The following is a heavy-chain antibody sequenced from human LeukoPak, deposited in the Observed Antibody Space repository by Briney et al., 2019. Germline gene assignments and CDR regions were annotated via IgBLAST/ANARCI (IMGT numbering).Heavy chain of an antibody. Sequence: EASVKVSCKVSGYTLTELSMHWVRQAPGKGLEWMGGFDPEDGETIYAQKFQGRVSMTEDTSADTAYMELSSLRSEDTAVYYCATVESRGTWGHYWGQGTLVTVSS. V-gene: IGHV1-24*01. CDR1: GYTLTELS. CDR3: ATVESRGTWGHY. CDR2: FDPEDGET. D-gene: IGHD3-16*01. J-gene: IGHJ4*02.